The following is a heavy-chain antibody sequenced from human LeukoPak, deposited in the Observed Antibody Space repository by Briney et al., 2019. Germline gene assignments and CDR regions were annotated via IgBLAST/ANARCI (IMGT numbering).Heavy chain of an antibody. V-gene: IGHV3-30*02. CDR1: EFTFSSYG. Sequence: GGSLRLSCAASEFTFSSYGMHWVRQAPGKGLDWVAFIRYDGSNKYYADSVKGRFTISRDSSKNTLYLQMNSLRAEDTAVYYCAKGRTASRKNNVVVVPAAMNPYYMDVWGKGTTVTVSS. CDR3: AKGRTASRKNNVVVVPAAMNPYYMDV. D-gene: IGHD2-2*01. J-gene: IGHJ6*03. CDR2: IRYDGSNK.